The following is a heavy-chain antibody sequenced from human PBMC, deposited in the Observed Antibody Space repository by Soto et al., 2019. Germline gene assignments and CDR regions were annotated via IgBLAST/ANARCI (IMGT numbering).Heavy chain of an antibody. D-gene: IGHD3-9*01. CDR2: IKSKTDGGTT. CDR1: GFTFSNAW. J-gene: IGHJ4*02. CDR3: TTLTNYDILTGYYNYDY. Sequence: GGSLRLSCAASGFTFSNAWMSWVRQAPGKGLEWVGRIKSKTDGGTTDYAAPVKGRFTISRDDSKNTLYLQMNSLKTEDTAVYYCTTLTNYDILTGYYNYDYWGQGTLVTVSS. V-gene: IGHV3-15*01.